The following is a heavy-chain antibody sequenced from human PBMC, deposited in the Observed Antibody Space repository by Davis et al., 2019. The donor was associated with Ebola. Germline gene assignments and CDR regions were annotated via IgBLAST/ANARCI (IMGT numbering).Heavy chain of an antibody. D-gene: IGHD1-20*01. CDR3: ATLRRTITGMDDGFDI. J-gene: IGHJ3*02. CDR1: ANTFANHW. CDR2: IYTGDSDT. Sequence: GGSLRLSCKDSANTFANHWIGWVRQMPGKGLEWMGLIYTGDSDTRYSPSFRGQVTISADKSIRTAYLQWSSLKASDTAIYFCATLRRTITGMDDGFDIWGQGTKVTVSP. V-gene: IGHV5-51*01.